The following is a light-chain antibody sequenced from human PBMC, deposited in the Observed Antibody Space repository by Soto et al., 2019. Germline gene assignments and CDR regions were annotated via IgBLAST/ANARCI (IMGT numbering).Light chain of an antibody. CDR3: SSYTSSSTLGVV. J-gene: IGLJ2*01. CDR1: SSDVGRYNY. V-gene: IGLV2-14*01. CDR2: EVS. Sequence: QSALTQPPSASGSLGQSVTIPCTGTSSDVGRYNYVSWYQQHPGKVPKLMIYEVSNRPSGVSNRFSGSKSGNTASLTISGLQAEDEADYYCSSYTSSSTLGVVFGGGTKVTVL.